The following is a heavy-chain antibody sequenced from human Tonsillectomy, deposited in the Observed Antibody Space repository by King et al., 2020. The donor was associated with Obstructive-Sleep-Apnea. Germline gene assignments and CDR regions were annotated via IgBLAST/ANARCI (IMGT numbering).Heavy chain of an antibody. V-gene: IGHV4-39*07. D-gene: IGHD2/OR15-2a*01. J-gene: IGHJ4*02. Sequence: QLQESGPGLVKPSETLSLTCTVSGGSISSSSYYWGWIRQPPGKGLEWIWNIYYSVNYGGYTCYNPSPKSRVTMSVDTSKNQFSLTLSSVTAADTAVYYCARAFSSASVYYFDYWGQGTLVTVSS. CDR3: ARAFSSASVYYFDY. CDR1: GGSISSSSYY. CDR2: IYYSVNYGGYT.